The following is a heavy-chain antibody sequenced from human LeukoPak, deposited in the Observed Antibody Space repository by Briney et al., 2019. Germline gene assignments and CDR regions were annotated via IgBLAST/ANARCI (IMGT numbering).Heavy chain of an antibody. CDR2: IYYSGSA. J-gene: IGHJ4*02. CDR1: GGSISSGGYY. V-gene: IGHV4-31*03. D-gene: IGHD5-18*01. CDR3: ARGAAGYSYG. Sequence: PSETLSLTCTVSGGSISSGGYYWSWIRQHPGKGLEWIGYIYYSGSAYYNPSLKSRVTISVDTSENQFSLKLSSVTAADTAVYYCARGAAGYSYGWGQGTLVTVSS.